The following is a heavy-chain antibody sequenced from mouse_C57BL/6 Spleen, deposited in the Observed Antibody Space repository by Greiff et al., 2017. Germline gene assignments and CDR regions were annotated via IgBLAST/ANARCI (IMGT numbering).Heavy chain of an antibody. Sequence: QVQLKESGAELARPGASVKLSCKASGYTFTSYGISWVKQRTGQGLEWIGEIYPRSGNTYYNEKFKGKATLTADKSSSTAYMELRSLTSEAAAFYVCARGDYGSPLDDWGKGTTLTVSS. CDR1: GYTFTSYG. CDR3: ARGDYGSPLDD. V-gene: IGHV1-81*01. J-gene: IGHJ2*01. D-gene: IGHD1-1*01. CDR2: IYPRSGNT.